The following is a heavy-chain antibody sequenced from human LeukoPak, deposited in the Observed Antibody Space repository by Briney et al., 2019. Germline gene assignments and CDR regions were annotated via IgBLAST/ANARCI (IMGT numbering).Heavy chain of an antibody. CDR2: MNPNSGNT. J-gene: IGHJ5*02. CDR1: GYTFTSYD. D-gene: IGHD1-26*01. CDR3: ARGKWELQDWFDP. Sequence: ASVKVSCKASGYTFTSYDINWVRQATGQGLEWMGWMNPNSGNTGYAQKFQGRVTITRNTSISTAYMELSSLRSEDTAAYYCARGKWELQDWFDPWGQGTLVTVSS. V-gene: IGHV1-8*03.